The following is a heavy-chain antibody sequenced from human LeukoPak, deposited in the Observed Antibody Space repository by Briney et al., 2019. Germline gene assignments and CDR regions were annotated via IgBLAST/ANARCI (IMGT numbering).Heavy chain of an antibody. CDR1: GGSISSYY. V-gene: IGHV4-59*01. CDR2: IYYSGST. Sequence: SETLSLTCTVSGGSISSYYWSWIRQPPGKGLEWIGYIYYSGSTNYNPSLKSRVTISVDTSKNQFSLKLSSVTAADTAVYYCARVGSYDYIWGSYRLDYFDYWGQGTLVTVSS. CDR3: ARVGSYDYIWGSYRLDYFDY. J-gene: IGHJ4*02. D-gene: IGHD3-16*02.